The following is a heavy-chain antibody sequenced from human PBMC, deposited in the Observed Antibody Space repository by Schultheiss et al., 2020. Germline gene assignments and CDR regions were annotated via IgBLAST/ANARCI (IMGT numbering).Heavy chain of an antibody. V-gene: IGHV4-61*02. J-gene: IGHJ4*02. CDR2: IYTSGST. D-gene: IGHD5-18*01. CDR1: GGSISSGSYY. CDR3: ASVQLWSLGGFDY. Sequence: SETLSLTCTVSGGSISSGSYYWSWIRQPAGKGLEWIGRIYTSGSTNYNPSLKSRVTISVDTSKNQFSLKLSSVTAADTAVYYCASVQLWSLGGFDYWGQGTLVTVSS.